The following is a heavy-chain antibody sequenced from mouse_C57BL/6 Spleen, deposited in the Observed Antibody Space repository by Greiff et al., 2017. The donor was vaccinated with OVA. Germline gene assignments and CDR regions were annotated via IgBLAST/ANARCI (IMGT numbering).Heavy chain of an antibody. CDR1: GYTFTDYN. J-gene: IGHJ1*03. CDR3: ARRGYYRYWYFDV. D-gene: IGHD2-1*01. Sequence: VHVKQSGPELVKPGASVKMSCKASGYTFTDYNMHWVKQSHGKSLEWIGYINPNNGGTSYNQKFKGKATLTVNKSSSTAYMELRSLTSEDSAVYYCARRGYYRYWYFDVWGTGTTVTVSS. V-gene: IGHV1-22*01. CDR2: INPNNGGT.